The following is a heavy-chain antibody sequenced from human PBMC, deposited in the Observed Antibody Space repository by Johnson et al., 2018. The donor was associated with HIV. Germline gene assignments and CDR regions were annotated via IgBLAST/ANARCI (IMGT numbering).Heavy chain of an antibody. CDR3: AIDRMRTEIEAFDI. J-gene: IGHJ3*02. CDR1: GFTFSDYY. CDR2: IKQDGSEK. V-gene: IGHV3-7*03. Sequence: VQLVESGGGLVKPGGSMRLSCAASGFTFSDYYMSWIRQAPGKGLEWVANIKQDGSEKYYVDSVKGRFNISRDNDKHSLYLQMNSLRAEDTAVYYCAIDRMRTEIEAFDIWGQGTMVTVSS. D-gene: IGHD1-1*01.